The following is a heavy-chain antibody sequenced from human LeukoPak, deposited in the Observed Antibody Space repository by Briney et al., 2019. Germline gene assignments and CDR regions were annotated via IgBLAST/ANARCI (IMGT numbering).Heavy chain of an antibody. CDR3: AREMTYDSDSSGFV. Sequence: GGSLRLSCAASGFTFSSHDMNWVRQAPGKGLEWISYIGISDTATLYADSVKGRFTISRDNAKNSVYLQMNSLRVEDTAVYYCAREMTYDSDSSGFVWGQGTLVTVSS. CDR2: IGISDTAT. CDR1: GFTFSSHD. V-gene: IGHV3-48*03. D-gene: IGHD3-22*01. J-gene: IGHJ4*02.